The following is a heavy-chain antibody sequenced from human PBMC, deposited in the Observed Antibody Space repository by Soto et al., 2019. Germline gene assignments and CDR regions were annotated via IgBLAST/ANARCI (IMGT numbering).Heavy chain of an antibody. CDR1: GNTSSFYT. Sequence: SMKVSYNASGNTSSFYTINWGLKATGLGLEWMGRVNPILSMSNYAQKFQGRVTMTADKSTSTAYMELRSLRSEDTAFYYCATSYGSGYRAFDYWGQG. CDR2: VNPILSMS. CDR3: ATSYGSGYRAFDY. D-gene: IGHD3-10*01. J-gene: IGHJ4*02. V-gene: IGHV1-69*02.